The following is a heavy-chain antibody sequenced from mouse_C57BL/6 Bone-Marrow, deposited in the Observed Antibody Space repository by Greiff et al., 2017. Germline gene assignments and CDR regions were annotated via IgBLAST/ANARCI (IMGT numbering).Heavy chain of an antibody. V-gene: IGHV1-81*01. CDR1: GYTFTSYG. D-gene: IGHD1-2*01. J-gene: IGHJ3*01. Sequence: VQLQQSGAELARPGASVKLSCKASGYTFTSYGISWVKQRTGQGLEWIGEIYPRSGNTYYNEKFKGKATLTADKSSSTAYMELRSLTSEDSAVYFCAHYYAAWFAYWGQGTLVTVSA. CDR2: IYPRSGNT. CDR3: AHYYAAWFAY.